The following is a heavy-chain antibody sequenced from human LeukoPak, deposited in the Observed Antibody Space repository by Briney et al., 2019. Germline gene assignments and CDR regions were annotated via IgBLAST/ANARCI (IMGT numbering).Heavy chain of an antibody. Sequence: GGSLRLSCAASGLTFSSYSMNWVRQAPGKGLEWVSSISSSGTYIYYADSVKGRFTISRDDAKNSLFLQMNSLRAEDTAVYYCARGGSSWFYFAYWGQGSLVTVSS. CDR3: ARGGSSWFYFAY. D-gene: IGHD6-13*01. CDR2: ISSSGTYI. CDR1: GLTFSSYS. V-gene: IGHV3-21*06. J-gene: IGHJ4*02.